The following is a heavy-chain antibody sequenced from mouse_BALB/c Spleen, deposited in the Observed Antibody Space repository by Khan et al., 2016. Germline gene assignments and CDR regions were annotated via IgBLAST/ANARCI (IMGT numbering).Heavy chain of an antibody. Sequence: QVQLKESGAELARPGASVKMSCKASDYTFTSYTIHWLKQRPGQGLEWIGYFNPNTGYTSYNQKFKDKATLTADKSSSTTYIQLSSLTMEDSAIYFCGRIYDGYFDFWGQGTTLTVSS. CDR3: GRIYDGYFDF. CDR1: DYTFTSYT. D-gene: IGHD2-3*01. J-gene: IGHJ2*01. V-gene: IGHV1-4*01. CDR2: FNPNTGYT.